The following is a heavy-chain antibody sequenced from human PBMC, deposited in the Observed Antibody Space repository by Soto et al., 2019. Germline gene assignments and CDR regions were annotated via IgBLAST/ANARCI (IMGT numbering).Heavy chain of an antibody. Sequence: EVQLVESGGGLVQPGRSLRLSCAASGFTFHDYAMHWVRQAPGKGLEWVSGINWNSGSIGYVDSVKGRFTISRDNAKNSLDLQMNSLRAEDTALYYCAKDVKPKTFFYDSSGGFDYWGQGTLVTVSS. D-gene: IGHD3-22*01. CDR2: INWNSGSI. J-gene: IGHJ4*02. CDR1: GFTFHDYA. CDR3: AKDVKPKTFFYDSSGGFDY. V-gene: IGHV3-9*01.